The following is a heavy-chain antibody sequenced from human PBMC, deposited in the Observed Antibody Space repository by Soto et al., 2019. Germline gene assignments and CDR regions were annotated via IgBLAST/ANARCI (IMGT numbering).Heavy chain of an antibody. CDR2: IYYSGST. J-gene: IGHJ6*02. V-gene: IGHV4-39*01. Sequence: PSETLSLTCTVSGGSISSSSYYWGWIRQPPGKGLEWIGSIYYSGSTYYNPSLKSRVTISVDTSKNQFSLKLSSVTAADTAVYYCASTRVRGVTGYYYYGMDVWGQGTTVTVSS. CDR1: GGSISSSSYY. D-gene: IGHD3-10*01. CDR3: ASTRVRGVTGYYYYGMDV.